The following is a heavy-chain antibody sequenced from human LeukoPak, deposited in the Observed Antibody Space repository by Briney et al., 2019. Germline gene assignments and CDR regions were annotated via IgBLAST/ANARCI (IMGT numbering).Heavy chain of an antibody. CDR2: ISWNSGSI. Sequence: GGSLRLSCAASGFTFDDYAMHWVRQAPGKGLEWVSGISWNSGSIGYADSVKGRFTISRDNAKNSLFLQMNSLRAEDTAVYYCVRDLGAPTDYWGQGTLVTVSS. V-gene: IGHV3-9*01. J-gene: IGHJ4*02. CDR1: GFTFDDYA. CDR3: VRDLGAPTDY.